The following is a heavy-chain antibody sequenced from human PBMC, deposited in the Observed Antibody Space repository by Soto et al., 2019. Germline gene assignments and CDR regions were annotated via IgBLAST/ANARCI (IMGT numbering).Heavy chain of an antibody. CDR2: IYISGST. CDR3: ARDLGIGSGAFDI. V-gene: IGHV4-59*01. Sequence: QVQLQESGPGLVKPSETLSLTCKVSGDSISDYYWGWIRQSPGHGLEWIGYIYISGSTDNNPSLQSRATISIDPSNNHFSLTLKSVTAADTAVYYCARDLGIGSGAFDIWGPGTVVTVSS. J-gene: IGHJ3*02. CDR1: GDSISDYY. D-gene: IGHD2-2*03.